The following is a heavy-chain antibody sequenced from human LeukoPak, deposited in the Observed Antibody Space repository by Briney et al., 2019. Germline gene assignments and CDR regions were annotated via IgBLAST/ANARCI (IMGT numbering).Heavy chain of an antibody. Sequence: GGSLRLSCAASGFTFSSYGMHWVRQAPGKGLEWVAVIWYDGSNKYYADSVKGRFTTSRDNSKNTLYLQMNSLRAEDTAVYYCAKGIAVAGTRWFDPWGQGTLVTVSS. CDR2: IWYDGSNK. CDR1: GFTFSSYG. CDR3: AKGIAVAGTRWFDP. J-gene: IGHJ5*02. D-gene: IGHD6-19*01. V-gene: IGHV3-30*02.